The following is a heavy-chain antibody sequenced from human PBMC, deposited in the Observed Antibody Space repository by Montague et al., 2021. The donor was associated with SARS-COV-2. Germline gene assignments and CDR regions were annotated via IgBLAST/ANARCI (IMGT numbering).Heavy chain of an antibody. V-gene: IGHV4-4*02. D-gene: IGHD6-13*01. CDR1: GDSISTSTW. Sequence: SETLSLTCRVSGDSISTSTWWTWVRQTPGKGLEWIGEIFHSGTINYNPSLKSRVSISVDKSNNQFSLRLSSLIAADTAVYYCATLPRRTAAGTRDYFGLDVWGQGTTVVVSS. CDR2: IFHSGTI. CDR3: ATLPRRTAAGTRDYFGLDV. J-gene: IGHJ6*02.